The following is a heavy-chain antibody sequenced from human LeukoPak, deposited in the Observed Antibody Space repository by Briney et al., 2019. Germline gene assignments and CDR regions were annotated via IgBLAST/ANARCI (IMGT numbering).Heavy chain of an antibody. V-gene: IGHV1-8*03. CDR1: GYTFTSYG. CDR2: INPNSGGT. CDR3: ARRRVTMVRGVPKPYYYYYMDV. D-gene: IGHD3-10*01. Sequence: ASVKVSCKASGYTFTSYGISWVRQAPGQGLEWMGWINPNSGGTNYAQKFQGRVTITRNTSISTAYMELSSLRSEDTAVYYCARRRVTMVRGVPKPYYYYYMDVWGKGTTVTVSS. J-gene: IGHJ6*03.